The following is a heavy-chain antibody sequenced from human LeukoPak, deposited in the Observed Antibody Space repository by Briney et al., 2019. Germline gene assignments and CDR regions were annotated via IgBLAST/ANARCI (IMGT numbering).Heavy chain of an antibody. D-gene: IGHD3-22*01. CDR3: ASTPGGGYYYDSSGYYSLAAFDI. V-gene: IGHV1-69*13. Sequence: ASVKVSCKASGGTFSSYAISWVRQAPGQGLEWMGGIIPIFGTANYAQKFQGRVTITADESTSTAYMELSSLRSEDTAVYYCASTPGGGYYYDSSGYYSLAAFDIWGQGTMVTVSS. J-gene: IGHJ3*02. CDR1: GGTFSSYA. CDR2: IIPIFGTA.